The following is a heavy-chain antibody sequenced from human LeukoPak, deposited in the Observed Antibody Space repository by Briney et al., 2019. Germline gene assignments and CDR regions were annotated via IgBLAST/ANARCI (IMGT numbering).Heavy chain of an antibody. V-gene: IGHV6-1*01. D-gene: IGHD6-13*01. CDR2: TYYRSKWYN. J-gene: IGHJ6*03. CDR3: ARRKQLETYYYYYYMDV. Sequence: SQTLSLTCAISGDSVSSNSAAWNWIRQSPSRGLEWLGRTYYRSKWYNDYAVSVKSRITINPDTSKNQFSLQLNSVTPEDTAVYYCARRKQLETYYYYYYMDVWGKGTMVTVSS. CDR1: GDSVSSNSAA.